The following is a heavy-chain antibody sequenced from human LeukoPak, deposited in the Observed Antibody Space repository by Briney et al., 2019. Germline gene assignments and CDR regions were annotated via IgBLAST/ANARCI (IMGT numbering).Heavy chain of an antibody. D-gene: IGHD3-22*01. CDR2: ISGSGGGT. V-gene: IGHV3-23*01. CDR3: AKRGVVIRVILVGFHKEAYYFDS. Sequence: GGALRLFFAGSGITLSNYGKSLVRQASGKGLEWVAGISGSGGGTNYADSVKGRFTVSRDNYKNTLYLQMNSLGAEDTAVYFCAKRGVVIRVILVGFHKEAYYFDSWGQGALVTVSS. J-gene: IGHJ4*02. CDR1: GITLSNYG.